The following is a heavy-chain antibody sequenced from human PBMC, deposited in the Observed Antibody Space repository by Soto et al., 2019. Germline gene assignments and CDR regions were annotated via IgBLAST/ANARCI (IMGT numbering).Heavy chain of an antibody. J-gene: IGHJ6*03. Sequence: QVQLVESGGGLVKPGGSLRLSCAASGFTFSDYYMSWIRQAPGKGLAWASYISSSGSTIYYADSVKGRFTIYRDNAKNSLYLQMNRLRAEDTDVYYCARGRNIAVDYYYYMDVWGEGTTVTFSS. CDR2: ISSSGSTI. V-gene: IGHV3-11*01. D-gene: IGHD6-19*01. CDR3: ARGRNIAVDYYYYMDV. CDR1: GFTFSDYY.